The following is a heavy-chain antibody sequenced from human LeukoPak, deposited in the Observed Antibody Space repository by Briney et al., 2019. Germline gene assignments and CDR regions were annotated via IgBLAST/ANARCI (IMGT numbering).Heavy chain of an antibody. CDR2: ISFDASRS. V-gene: IGHV3-30*04. J-gene: IGHJ4*02. CDR3: ARVPTNSYGFGQ. Sequence: GGSLRLSCLASGFRFENFAMHWVRQAPGKGLEWVAVISFDASRSGSADSVQGRFTISRDNSKNTLYLQMNSLTVEDTAVYYCARVPTNSYGFGQWGQGSLVTVSS. D-gene: IGHD5-18*01. CDR1: GFRFENFA.